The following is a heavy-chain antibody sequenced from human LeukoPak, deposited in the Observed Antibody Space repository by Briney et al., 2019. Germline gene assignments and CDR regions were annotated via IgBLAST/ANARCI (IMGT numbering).Heavy chain of an antibody. CDR3: AKGSSGYFVDL. CDR2: ISNDGGGT. CDR1: GFIFNNYG. D-gene: IGHD3-22*01. J-gene: IGHJ5*02. Sequence: GGSLRLSCAASGFIFNNYGLIWVRQAPGKGLEWVSAISNDGGGTNYADFVKGRFTISRDNSKNTLILQMNSLRAEDTALYYCAKGSSGYFVDLWGQGTLVTVSS. V-gene: IGHV3-23*01.